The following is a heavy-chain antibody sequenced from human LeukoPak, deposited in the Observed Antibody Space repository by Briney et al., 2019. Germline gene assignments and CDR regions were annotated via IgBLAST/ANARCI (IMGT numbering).Heavy chain of an antibody. V-gene: IGHV1-69*13. CDR3: ARLQVPAKNWFDP. Sequence: SVKVSCKASGGTFSSYAISWVRQAPGQGLEWMGGIIPIFGTANYAQKFQGRVTITADESTSTAYMELSSLRSEDTAVYYCARLQVPAKNWFDPWGQGTLVTVSS. D-gene: IGHD2-2*01. CDR1: GGTFSSYA. CDR2: IIPIFGTA. J-gene: IGHJ5*02.